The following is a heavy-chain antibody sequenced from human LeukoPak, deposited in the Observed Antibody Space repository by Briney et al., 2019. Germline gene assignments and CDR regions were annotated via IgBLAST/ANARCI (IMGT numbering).Heavy chain of an antibody. CDR1: GFTFSSYA. Sequence: GGSLRLSCAASGFTFSSYAMSWVRQAPGKGLEWVSAISGSGGSTYYADSVKGRFTISRDNSKNTLYLQMNSLRAEDTAVYYWAKATFAVIAEAGKVTWFDPWGQGTRVTVSS. CDR3: AKATFAVIAEAGKVTWFDP. D-gene: IGHD6-13*01. J-gene: IGHJ5*02. V-gene: IGHV3-23*01. CDR2: ISGSGGST.